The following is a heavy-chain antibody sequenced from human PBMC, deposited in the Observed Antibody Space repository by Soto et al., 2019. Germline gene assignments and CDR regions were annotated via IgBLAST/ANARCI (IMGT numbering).Heavy chain of an antibody. Sequence: QVQLVQSGAEMKRPGASVILSCKASGYIFTTYSIHWVRQTAGQGLEWMAKVDPRDGSTGYAQKFRRRVSMAWDTSTGTVSMEVSSLTSDDTATYYCARVRSSGREFDYWGQGTQVTVSS. V-gene: IGHV1-46*01. J-gene: IGHJ4*02. D-gene: IGHD6-25*01. CDR2: VDPRDGST. CDR3: ARVRSSGREFDY. CDR1: GYIFTTYS.